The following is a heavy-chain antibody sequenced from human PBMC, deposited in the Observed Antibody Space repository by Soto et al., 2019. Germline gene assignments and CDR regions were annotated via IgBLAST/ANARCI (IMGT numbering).Heavy chain of an antibody. J-gene: IGHJ4*02. Sequence: PSETLSLTCTVSGGSNIRDGYYWSWIRQHPGKGLEWIAYISYSGSSYSNPSLKSRVTISADTSENQFSLRLTSVTAADTAVYFCARATPAGSADFWGQGTLVTVSS. CDR1: GGSNIRDGYY. CDR2: ISYSGSS. V-gene: IGHV4-31*03. D-gene: IGHD2-2*01. CDR3: ARATPAGSADF.